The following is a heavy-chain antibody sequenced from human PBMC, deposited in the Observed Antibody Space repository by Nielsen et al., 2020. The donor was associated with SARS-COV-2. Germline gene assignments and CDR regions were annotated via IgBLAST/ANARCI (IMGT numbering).Heavy chain of an antibody. V-gene: IGHV1-46*01. D-gene: IGHD4-17*01. J-gene: IGHJ6*02. CDR3: ARDSSTVTTTVAYYYGMDV. CDR2: INPSGGST. CDR1: GYTFTSYY. Sequence: ASVKVSCKASGYTFTSYYMHWVRQAPGQGLEWMGIINPSGGSTSYAQKFQGRVTMTRDTSTSTVYMELSSLRSEDTAVYYCARDSSTVTTTVAYYYGMDVWGQGTTVTVSS.